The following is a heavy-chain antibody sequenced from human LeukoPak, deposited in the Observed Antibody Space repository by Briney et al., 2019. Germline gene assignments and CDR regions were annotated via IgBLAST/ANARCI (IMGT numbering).Heavy chain of an antibody. CDR1: GFTFSSYA. V-gene: IGHV3-23*01. J-gene: IGHJ4*02. CDR3: AKKVPHQHIDY. CDR2: ISTSGDRT. Sequence: PGGSLRLSCAASGFTFSSYAMSWVRRAPGKGLEWVSDISTSGDRTYYADSVRGRFTISRDNSKNTLYLQMNSLRAEDTAVYHCAKKVPHQHIDYWGQGTLVTVSS.